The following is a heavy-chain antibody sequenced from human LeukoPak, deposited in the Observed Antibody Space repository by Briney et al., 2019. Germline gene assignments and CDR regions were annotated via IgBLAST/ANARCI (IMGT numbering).Heavy chain of an antibody. D-gene: IGHD3-10*01. CDR3: VEH. Sequence: GGSLRLSCGVSGFNFNDAWMSWVRQAPGKGLEWVGRLKSRGGGQTADYSAPVKGRFIVSRDDSRNMFYLQLNSLKIEDVSFGRRVEHWGQGTLDTVAS. V-gene: IGHV3-15*01. CDR2: LKSRGGGQTA. J-gene: IGHJ4*02. CDR1: GFNFNDAW.